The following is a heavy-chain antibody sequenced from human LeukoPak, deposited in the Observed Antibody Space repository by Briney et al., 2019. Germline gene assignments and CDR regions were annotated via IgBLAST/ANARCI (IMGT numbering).Heavy chain of an antibody. CDR2: IYYSGST. CDR3: ARQAQLQDNWFDS. D-gene: IGHD2-2*01. V-gene: IGHV4-39*01. CDR1: AGSISSSSYY. J-gene: IGHJ5*01. Sequence: SETLTLTCTVSAGSISSSSYYWGWIRQPPGKGLEWIGNIYYSGSTYYNPSLKSRVTISVDTSKNQFSLKLSSVTAADTPVYYCARQAQLQDNWFDSWGQGTLVTVSS.